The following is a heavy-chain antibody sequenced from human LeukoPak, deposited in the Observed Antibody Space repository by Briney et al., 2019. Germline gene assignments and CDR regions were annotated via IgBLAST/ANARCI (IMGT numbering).Heavy chain of an antibody. CDR3: TTRSGDFWSGFVN. Sequence: ASVKVSCKVSGNSLSELSIQWVRQAPGKGLECVGDFDPEEAKMVYAQNFQGRVTMTEDTSTQTAYMELSGLTSGDTAVYYCTTRSGDFWSGFVNWGQGTLVTVSS. V-gene: IGHV1-24*01. CDR1: GNSLSELS. D-gene: IGHD3-3*01. CDR2: FDPEEAKM. J-gene: IGHJ4*02.